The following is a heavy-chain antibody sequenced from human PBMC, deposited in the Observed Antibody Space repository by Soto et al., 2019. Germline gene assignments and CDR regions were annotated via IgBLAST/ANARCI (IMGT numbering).Heavy chain of an antibody. CDR1: GGTFSSYA. V-gene: IGHV1-69*01. Sequence: QVQLVQSGAEVKKPGSSAKVSCKASGGTFSSYAISWVRQAPGQGLEWMGGIIPIFGTANYAQKFQGRVTISADESTSTAYMELSSLRSEDTAVYYCARGGDSSGYYSHYYYYGMDVWGQGTTDTVSS. CDR2: IIPIFGTA. CDR3: ARGGDSSGYYSHYYYYGMDV. J-gene: IGHJ6*02. D-gene: IGHD3-22*01.